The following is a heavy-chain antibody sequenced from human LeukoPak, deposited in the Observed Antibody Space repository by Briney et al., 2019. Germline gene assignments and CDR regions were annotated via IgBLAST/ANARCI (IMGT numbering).Heavy chain of an antibody. CDR3: ARLDGVVVAATLGY. V-gene: IGHV5-51*01. D-gene: IGHD2-15*01. J-gene: IGHJ4*02. CDR1: GYSFNTYW. Sequence: GESLKISCKGSGYSFNTYWIAWVRQMPGKGLEWMGIIYPGDSDTRYSPSFQGQVTISADESFSTAYLQWSSLKASDTAMYFCARLDGVVVAATLGYWGQGTLVTVSS. CDR2: IYPGDSDT.